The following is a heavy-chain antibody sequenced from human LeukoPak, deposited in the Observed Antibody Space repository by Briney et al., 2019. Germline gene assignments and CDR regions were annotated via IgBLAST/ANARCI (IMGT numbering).Heavy chain of an antibody. CDR1: GFTFSGYW. Sequence: PGGSLRLSCAASGFTFSGYWMSWVRQSPGKGLEWVANIKEDGSEKYYVDAVKGRFTISRDRAKNSLYLQMNSLRAEDTAVYYCARGSGYDSYGVDVWGQGTTVTVSS. D-gene: IGHD5-12*01. CDR3: ARGSGYDSYGVDV. J-gene: IGHJ6*02. V-gene: IGHV3-7*01. CDR2: IKEDGSEK.